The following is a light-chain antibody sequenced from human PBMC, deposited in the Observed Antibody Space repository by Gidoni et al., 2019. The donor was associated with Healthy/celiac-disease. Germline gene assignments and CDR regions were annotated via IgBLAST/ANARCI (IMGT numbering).Light chain of an antibody. CDR3: QQRSNWPPT. Sequence: EIVLTQSPAPLSLSPGERATRSCRASQSVSSSLAWYQQNPGQAPRLLIYDASNRATGIPARFSGSGSGTDFTLTISSLEPEDFAVYYCQQRSNWPPTFGPGTKVDIK. V-gene: IGKV3-11*01. J-gene: IGKJ3*01. CDR1: QSVSSS. CDR2: DAS.